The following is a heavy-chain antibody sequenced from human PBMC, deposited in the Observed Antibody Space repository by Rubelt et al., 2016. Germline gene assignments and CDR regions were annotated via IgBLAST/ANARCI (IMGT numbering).Heavy chain of an antibody. V-gene: IGHV1-8*01. Sequence: GFEWMGWMAPNSGATAYAQKFQDRVTLTGDSSESTAYMEVRSLRSDDTAVYYCARWFSNSQLGIYNFDYWGQGTLVTVSS. J-gene: IGHJ4*02. CDR3: ARWFSNSQLGIYNFDY. D-gene: IGHD2/OR15-2a*01. CDR2: MAPNSGAT.